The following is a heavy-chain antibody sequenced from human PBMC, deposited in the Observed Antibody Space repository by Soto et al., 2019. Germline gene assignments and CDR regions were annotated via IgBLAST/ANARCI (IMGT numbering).Heavy chain of an antibody. CDR1: GFTFSSYA. CDR2: ISGSGGSA. V-gene: IGHV3-23*01. CDR3: AKGEDRITMVRGVIGTIDY. D-gene: IGHD3-10*01. Sequence: PGGSLRLSCAASGFTFSSYAMSWVRQAPGKGLEWVSAISGSGGSAYYADSVKGRLTISRDNSGNTLSLQMNSLRAEDTAVYYCAKGEDRITMVRGVIGTIDYWGQGTLVTVSS. J-gene: IGHJ4*02.